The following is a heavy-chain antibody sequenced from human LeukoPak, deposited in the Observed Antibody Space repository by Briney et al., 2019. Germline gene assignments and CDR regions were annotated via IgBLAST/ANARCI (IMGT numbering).Heavy chain of an antibody. D-gene: IGHD3-10*01. V-gene: IGHV1-46*03. Sequence: ASVKVSCKASGYTFTSYYMHWVRQAPGQGLEWMGIINPSGGSTSYAQKFQGRVTMTRDTSTSTAYMELSSLRSEDTAVYYCARDAHPRNYGSGSYSHWGQGTLVTVSS. J-gene: IGHJ4*02. CDR3: ARDAHPRNYGSGSYSH. CDR1: GYTFTSYY. CDR2: INPSGGST.